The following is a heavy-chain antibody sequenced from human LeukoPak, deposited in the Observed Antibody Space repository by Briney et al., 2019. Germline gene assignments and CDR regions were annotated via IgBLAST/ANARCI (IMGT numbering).Heavy chain of an antibody. V-gene: IGHV3-23*01. CDR1: GFTFSSYA. D-gene: IGHD3-16*02. Sequence: GSLRLSCAASGFTFSSYAMSWVRQAPGKGLEWVSAISGSGGSTYYADPVKGRFTISRDNSKNTLYLQMNSLRAEDTAVYYCAKEMITFGGVITGAFDIWGQGTMVTVSS. J-gene: IGHJ3*02. CDR3: AKEMITFGGVITGAFDI. CDR2: ISGSGGST.